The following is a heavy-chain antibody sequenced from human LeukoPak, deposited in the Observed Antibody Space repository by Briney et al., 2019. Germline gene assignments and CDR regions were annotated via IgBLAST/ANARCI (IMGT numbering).Heavy chain of an antibody. D-gene: IGHD3-16*01. CDR2: IYSDGRT. J-gene: IGHJ3*02. V-gene: IGHV3-53*01. CDR3: ARELREHGVYDI. CDR1: GFTVSSNY. Sequence: PGGSLRLSCAASGFTVSSNYMSWVRQAAGKGLEWVSEIYSDGRTYYAASVKGRFSISRDIPKSTVYLQMNSLRVEDTAVYYCARELREHGVYDIWGQGTMVTVSS.